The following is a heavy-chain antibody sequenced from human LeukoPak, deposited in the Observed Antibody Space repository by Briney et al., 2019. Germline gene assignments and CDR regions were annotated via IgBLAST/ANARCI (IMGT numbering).Heavy chain of an antibody. CDR1: GFTFSSYA. CDR3: ALRVQGVISPFDY. V-gene: IGHV3-23*01. D-gene: IGHD3-10*01. CDR2: ISGSGGST. J-gene: IGHJ4*02. Sequence: GGSLRLSCAASGFTFSSYAMSWVRQAPGKGLEWVPAISGSGGSTYYADSVKGRFTISRDNSKNTLYLQMNSLRAEDTAVYYCALRVQGVISPFDYWGQGTLVTVSS.